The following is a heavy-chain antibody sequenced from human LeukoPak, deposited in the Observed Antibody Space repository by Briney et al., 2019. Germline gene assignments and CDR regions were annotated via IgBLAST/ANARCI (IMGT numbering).Heavy chain of an antibody. CDR2: ISAYNGNT. J-gene: IGHJ6*03. CDR3: ARASLVVTASRGYYYYYMDV. Sequence: ASVKVSCKASGYTFTSYGISWVRQAPGQGLEWMGWISAYNGNTNYAQKLQGRVTMTTDTSTSTAYMELRSLRSDDTAVYYCARASLVVTASRGYYYYYMDVWGKGTTVTVSS. CDR1: GYTFTSYG. D-gene: IGHD2-21*02. V-gene: IGHV1-18*01.